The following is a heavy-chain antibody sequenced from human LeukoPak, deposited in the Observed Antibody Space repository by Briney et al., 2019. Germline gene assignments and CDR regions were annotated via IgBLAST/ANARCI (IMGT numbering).Heavy chain of an antibody. D-gene: IGHD4-23*01. J-gene: IGHJ4*02. CDR3: ARVGVDYSGNVLKYFFDY. Sequence: PSETLSLTCAVSGASITNNWWSWVRQSPGKGLEWIGEIHQDGEPHYNTSLTSRVTLSLDSAQNQFSLKLTSVTAADTAMYYCARVGVDYSGNVLKYFFDYWGQGTLVTVSS. CDR2: IHQDGEP. CDR1: GASITNNW. V-gene: IGHV4-4*02.